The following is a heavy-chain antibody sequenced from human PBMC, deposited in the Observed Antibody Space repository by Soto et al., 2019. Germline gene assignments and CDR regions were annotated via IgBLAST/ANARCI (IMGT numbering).Heavy chain of an antibody. CDR2: FYHSGST. CDR1: GGSISSGDYY. V-gene: IGHV4-30-4*01. Sequence: PSETLSLTCSVSGGSISSGDYYWSWIRQPPGKGLEWVGFFYHSGSTYYNPSLKSRVTISVDTSKNQFSLKLSSVTAADTAVYFCARDQGYSYGSFDYWGQGTLVTVS. D-gene: IGHD5-18*01. J-gene: IGHJ4*02. CDR3: ARDQGYSYGSFDY.